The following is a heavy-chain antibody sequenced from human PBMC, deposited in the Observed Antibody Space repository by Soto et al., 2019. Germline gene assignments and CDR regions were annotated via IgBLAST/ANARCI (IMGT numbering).Heavy chain of an antibody. Sequence: QLQLQESGSGLVKPSQTLSLTCAVSGGSISSGGYSWSWIRQPPGKGLEWIGYIYHSGYTYYNPSLTTPVTISVDRSKNQFSLKLSSVTPADTAVYYFASAHYADYAYGMDVWGQGTTVTVSS. J-gene: IGHJ6*02. CDR3: ASAHYADYAYGMDV. V-gene: IGHV4-30-2*01. CDR2: IYHSGYT. CDR1: GGSISSGGYS. D-gene: IGHD4-17*01.